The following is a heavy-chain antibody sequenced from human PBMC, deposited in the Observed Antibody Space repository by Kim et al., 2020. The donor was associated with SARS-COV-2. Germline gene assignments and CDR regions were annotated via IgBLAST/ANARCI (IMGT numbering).Heavy chain of an antibody. CDR2: ISYDGSDK. Sequence: GGSLRLSCAASGFTFNSYVMHWVRQPPGKGLEWVAVISYDGSDKYYADSVKGRFTISRDNSKNTLYLQMNSLRAEDTAVYYCAKTSGQGWDYWGQGTLVT. D-gene: IGHD3-10*01. CDR1: GFTFNSYV. CDR3: AKTSGQGWDY. V-gene: IGHV3-30*18. J-gene: IGHJ4*02.